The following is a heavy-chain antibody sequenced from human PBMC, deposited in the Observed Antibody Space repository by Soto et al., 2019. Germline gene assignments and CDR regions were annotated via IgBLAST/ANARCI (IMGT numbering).Heavy chain of an antibody. Sequence: GGSLRLSCAASGFTVSSHYMSWVRQAPGKGLEWISVIYSGGSTYYADSVEGRFTISRDNSKNTLYLQMNSLRAEDTAVYYCARSRGIDVWGQGTTVTVSS. CDR2: IYSGGST. CDR1: GFTVSSHY. V-gene: IGHV3-53*01. CDR3: ARSRGIDV. J-gene: IGHJ6*02.